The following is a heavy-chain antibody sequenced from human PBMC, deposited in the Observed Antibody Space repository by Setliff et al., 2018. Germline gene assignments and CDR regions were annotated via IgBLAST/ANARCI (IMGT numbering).Heavy chain of an antibody. CDR2: ISAYNGNT. Sequence: ASVKVSCKASGYTFTSYGISWVRQAPGQGLEWMGWISAYNGNTNYAQKLQGRVTMTTDTSTNTAYMEVRSLGSDGTAMYYCARAVGYCSGGSCYKGDDFWGQGTLVTVSS. CDR3: ARAVGYCSGGSCYKGDDF. CDR1: GYTFTSYG. J-gene: IGHJ4*02. V-gene: IGHV1-18*01. D-gene: IGHD2-15*01.